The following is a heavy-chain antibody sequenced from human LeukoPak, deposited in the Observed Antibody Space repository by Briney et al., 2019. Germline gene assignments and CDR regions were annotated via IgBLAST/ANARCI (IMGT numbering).Heavy chain of an antibody. D-gene: IGHD2-2*01. Sequence: PGGSLRLSCAASGFTFSSYWMSWVRQAPGKGLAWVANIKEDGSEEHYVDSVKGRFTISRDNAKSSLFLQMNSLRAEDTAMYFCARDLSTSLPGGFDYWGQGTLVTVSS. J-gene: IGHJ4*02. V-gene: IGHV3-7*01. CDR1: GFTFSSYW. CDR2: IKEDGSEE. CDR3: ARDLSTSLPGGFDY.